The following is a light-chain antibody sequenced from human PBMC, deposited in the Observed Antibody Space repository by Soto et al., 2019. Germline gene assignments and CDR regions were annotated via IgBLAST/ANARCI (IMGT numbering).Light chain of an antibody. J-gene: IGLJ1*01. CDR3: SSYRTGSTYV. Sequence: QSALTQPASVSGSPGQSITISCTGTISDVGDYNYVSWYQQHPGKAPKLVLYEVSNRPSGVSNRFSGSKSGLTASLTISGLQAEDEADCYCSSYRTGSTYVFGSGTKLTVL. V-gene: IGLV2-14*01. CDR1: ISDVGDYNY. CDR2: EVS.